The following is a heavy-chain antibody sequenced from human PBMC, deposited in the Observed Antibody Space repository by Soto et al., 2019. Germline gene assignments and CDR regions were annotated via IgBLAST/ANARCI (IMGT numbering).Heavy chain of an antibody. J-gene: IGHJ6*02. CDR3: ARVGLGVSYYYGMDV. Sequence: GSSVKVSCKASGYTFTSYAMHWVRQAPGQRLEWMGWISADNGNTKYSQKFQGRVTITRDTSTSTAYMELRSLRSEDTAVYYCARVGLGVSYYYGMDVWGQGTTVTVSS. CDR2: ISADNGNT. V-gene: IGHV1-3*01. D-gene: IGHD3-16*01. CDR1: GYTFTSYA.